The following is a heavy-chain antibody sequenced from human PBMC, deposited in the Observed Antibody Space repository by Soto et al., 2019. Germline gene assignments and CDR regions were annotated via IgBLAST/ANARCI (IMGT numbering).Heavy chain of an antibody. Sequence: EVQLLESGGGLIQPGGSLRLSCAASGFTFSSYAMSWVRQAPGKGLEWVSGISASGCTANLADPVEGRCTISRDNSKSTLYLQMTILRALDTAVYYCAKLTCAADSTCYFFERVSGWIDYWGQGTLVTVSS. CDR1: GFTFSSYA. CDR3: AKLTCAADSTCYFFERVSGWIDY. D-gene: IGHD3-22*01. V-gene: IGHV3-23*01. CDR2: ISASGCTA. J-gene: IGHJ4*02.